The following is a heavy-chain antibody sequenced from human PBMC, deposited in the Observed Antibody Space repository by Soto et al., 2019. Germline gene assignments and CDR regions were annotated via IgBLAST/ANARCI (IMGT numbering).Heavy chain of an antibody. Sequence: EVQLLESGGGLVQPGGSLRLSCAASGFTFSSYAMSWVRQAPGKGLEWVSAISGSGGSTYYADSVKGRFTISRDNSKNTLYLQMNSVRADDTAVYYCACTFLEWLMNYYYYGMDVWGQGTTVTVSS. CDR1: GFTFSSYA. J-gene: IGHJ6*02. CDR3: ACTFLEWLMNYYYYGMDV. CDR2: ISGSGGST. V-gene: IGHV3-23*01. D-gene: IGHD3-3*01.